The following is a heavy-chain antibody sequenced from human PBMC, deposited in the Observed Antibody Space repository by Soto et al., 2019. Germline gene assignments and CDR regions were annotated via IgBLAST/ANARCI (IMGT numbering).Heavy chain of an antibody. CDR3: ARLRLYCSSTSRYYYYYGMDV. D-gene: IGHD2-2*01. CDR1: GCTFSSYA. V-gene: IGHV1-69*13. Sequence: ASVKVSCKASGCTFSSYAISWVRQAPGQGLEWMGGIIPIFGTANYAQKFQGRVTITADESTSTAYMELSSLRSEDKAVYYCARLRLYCSSTSRYYYYYGMDVWGQGTTVTVSS. J-gene: IGHJ6*02. CDR2: IIPIFGTA.